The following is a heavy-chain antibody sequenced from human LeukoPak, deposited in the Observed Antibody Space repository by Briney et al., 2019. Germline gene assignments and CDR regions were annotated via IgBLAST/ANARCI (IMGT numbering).Heavy chain of an antibody. J-gene: IGHJ6*02. CDR3: ARGGSNWYSGMDV. CDR2: ITGGGGDT. V-gene: IGHV3-23*01. CDR1: GFTFSHYA. Sequence: GGSLRLSCAASGFTFSHYAMAWVRQAPGKEPEWVSVITGGGGDTYEIDSVKGRFTISRDNSKNTLYLQMNSLRVEDTAVYYCARGGSNWYSGMDVWGQGTTVTVSS. D-gene: IGHD6-13*01.